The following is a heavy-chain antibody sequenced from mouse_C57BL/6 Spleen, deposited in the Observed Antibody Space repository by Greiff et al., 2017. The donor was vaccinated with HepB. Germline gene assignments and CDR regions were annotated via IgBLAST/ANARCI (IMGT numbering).Heavy chain of an antibody. Sequence: EVQLQQSVAELVRPGASVKLSCTASGFNIKNTYMHWVKQRPEQGLEWIGRIDPANGNTKYAPKFQGKATITADTSSNTAYLQHSSLTSEDTAIYYCARGSTVVGEVFAYWGQGTLVTVSA. D-gene: IGHD1-1*01. CDR2: IDPANGNT. CDR1: GFNIKNTY. V-gene: IGHV14-3*01. CDR3: ARGSTVVGEVFAY. J-gene: IGHJ3*01.